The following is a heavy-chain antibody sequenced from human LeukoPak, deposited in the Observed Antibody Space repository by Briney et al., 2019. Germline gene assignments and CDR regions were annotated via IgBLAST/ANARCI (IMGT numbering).Heavy chain of an antibody. D-gene: IGHD4-17*01. J-gene: IGHJ5*02. CDR3: ARGMVTTETNWFDP. CDR2: IYDSGST. Sequence: SETLSLTCTVSGGSISSYYWSWIRQPPGKGLEWIGDIYDSGSTNYSPSLKSRVTISVDTSKNQFSLKLSSVTAADTAVYYCARGMVTTETNWFDPWGQGTLVTVSS. V-gene: IGHV4-59*01. CDR1: GGSISSYY.